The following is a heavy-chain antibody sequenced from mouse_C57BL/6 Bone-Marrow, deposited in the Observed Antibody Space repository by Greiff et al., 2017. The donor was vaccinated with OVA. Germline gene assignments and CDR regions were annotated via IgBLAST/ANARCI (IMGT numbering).Heavy chain of an antibody. CDR3: ARHEEGYYYGSSLFAY. Sequence: QVHLQQSGAELVKPGASVKLSCKASGYTFTEYTIHWVKQRSGQGLEWIGWFYPGSGSIKYNEKFKDKATLTADKSSSTVYMELSRLTSEDSAVYFCARHEEGYYYGSSLFAYWGQGTLVTVSA. D-gene: IGHD1-1*01. V-gene: IGHV1-62-2*01. CDR2: FYPGSGSI. CDR1: GYTFTEYT. J-gene: IGHJ3*01.